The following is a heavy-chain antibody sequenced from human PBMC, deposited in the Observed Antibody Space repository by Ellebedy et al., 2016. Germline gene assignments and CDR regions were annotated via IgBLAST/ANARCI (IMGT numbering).Heavy chain of an antibody. CDR2: INPNSGDT. CDR1: GYTFTDYY. V-gene: IGHV1-2*04. D-gene: IGHD6-19*01. CDR3: ARGDSSGWYFGY. J-gene: IGHJ4*02. Sequence: ASVKVSXKASGYTFTDYYMHWVRQAPGQGLEWVGWINPNSGDTNYAQKFQGWVTLTRDTSISTAYMELSRLRSDDTAVYYCARGDSSGWYFGYWGQGTLVTVSS.